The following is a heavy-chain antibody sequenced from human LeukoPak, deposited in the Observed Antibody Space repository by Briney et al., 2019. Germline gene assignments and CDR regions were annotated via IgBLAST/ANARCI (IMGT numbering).Heavy chain of an antibody. D-gene: IGHD2-2*01. CDR3: ARDHDVVVPAAISLGWFDP. CDR1: GYTFTSYY. J-gene: IGHJ5*02. V-gene: IGHV1-46*01. CDR2: INPSGGST. Sequence: GASVKVSCKTSGYTFTSYYMHWVRQAPGQGLEWMGIINPSGGSTSYAQKFQGRVTMTRDMSTSTVYRELSSLRSEDTAVYYCARDHDVVVPAAISLGWFDPWGQGTLVTVSS.